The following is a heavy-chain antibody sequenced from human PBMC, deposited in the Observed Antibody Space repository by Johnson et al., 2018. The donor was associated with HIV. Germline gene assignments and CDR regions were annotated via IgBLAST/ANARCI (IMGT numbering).Heavy chain of an antibody. CDR1: GFTFSSYA. CDR2: ISYDGSNK. V-gene: IGHV3-30-3*01. Sequence: QELLVESGGGVVQPGRSLRLSCAASGFTFSSYAMHWVRQAPGKGLEWVAVISYDGSNKYYADSVKGRFTNSRDNSKNTLYLQMNSLRAEDTAVYYCARDHGIVYADAFDIWGQGTMVTVSS. D-gene: IGHD1-26*01. CDR3: ARDHGIVYADAFDI. J-gene: IGHJ3*02.